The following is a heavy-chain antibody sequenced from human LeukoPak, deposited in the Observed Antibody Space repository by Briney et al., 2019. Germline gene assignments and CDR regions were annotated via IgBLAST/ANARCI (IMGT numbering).Heavy chain of an antibody. J-gene: IGHJ5*02. Sequence: SETLSLTCTVSGGSNYWSWIRQPPGKGLEWIGYIHYSGSPNYNPSLKSRVTISIDTSKNQFSLRLNSVTAADTAVYYCARHSNWNGGVDWFDPWGQGTQVTVSS. CDR2: IHYSGSP. V-gene: IGHV4-59*08. CDR3: ARHSNWNGGVDWFDP. D-gene: IGHD1-20*01. CDR1: GGSNY.